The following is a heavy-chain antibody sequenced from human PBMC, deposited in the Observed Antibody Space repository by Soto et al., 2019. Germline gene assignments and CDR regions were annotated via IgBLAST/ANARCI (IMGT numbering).Heavy chain of an antibody. V-gene: IGHV4-59*01. CDR2: IYYSGST. Sequence: PSETLSLTCTVSGGSISSYSWSWIRQPPGKELEWIGCIYYSGSTNYNPSLKSRVTISVDTSKNQFSLKLSSVTAADTAVYYCARGGSSWYVYWGQGXLVTVYS. J-gene: IGHJ4*02. D-gene: IGHD6-13*01. CDR1: GGSISSYS. CDR3: ARGGSSWYVY.